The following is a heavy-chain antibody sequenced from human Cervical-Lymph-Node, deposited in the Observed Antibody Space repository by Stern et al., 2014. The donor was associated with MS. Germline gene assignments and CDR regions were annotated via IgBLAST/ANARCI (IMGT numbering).Heavy chain of an antibody. CDR1: GYTFTGYY. V-gene: IGHV1-2*02. CDR3: ARSDSSGYYYFAY. D-gene: IGHD3-22*01. J-gene: IGHJ4*02. Sequence: MQLVESGAEVKKPGASVKVSCKASGYTFTGYYMHWVRQAPGQGLEWMGWINPNSGGTNYAQKFQGRVTMTRDTSISTAYMELSSLRSDDTAVYYCARSDSSGYYYFAYWGQGTLVTVSS. CDR2: INPNSGGT.